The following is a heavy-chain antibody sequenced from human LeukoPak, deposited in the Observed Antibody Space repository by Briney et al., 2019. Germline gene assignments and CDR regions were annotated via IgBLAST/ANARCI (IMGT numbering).Heavy chain of an antibody. CDR1: GYTFTSYY. Sequence: ASVKVSCKAPGYTFTSYYMHWVRQAPGQGLEWMGIINPSGGSTSYAQKFQGRVTMTRDMSTSTVYMELSSLRSEDTAVYYCARDRKVEDIVVVVAAISYWFDPWGQGTLVTVSS. J-gene: IGHJ5*02. CDR2: INPSGGST. V-gene: IGHV1-46*01. D-gene: IGHD2-15*01. CDR3: ARDRKVEDIVVVVAAISYWFDP.